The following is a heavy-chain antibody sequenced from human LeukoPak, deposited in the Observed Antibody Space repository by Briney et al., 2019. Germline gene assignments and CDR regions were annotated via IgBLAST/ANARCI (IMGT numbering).Heavy chain of an antibody. J-gene: IGHJ5*02. CDR3: ARAYYYDSSGYPSWFDP. CDR1: GGSFSGYY. CDR2: INHSGST. D-gene: IGHD3-22*01. Sequence: PSETLSLTCAVYGGSFSGYYWSWIRQPPGKGLEWIGEINHSGSTNYNPSLKSRVTISVDTSKNQFSLKLSSVTAADTAVYYCARAYYYDSSGYPSWFDPWGQGTLVTVSS. V-gene: IGHV4-34*01.